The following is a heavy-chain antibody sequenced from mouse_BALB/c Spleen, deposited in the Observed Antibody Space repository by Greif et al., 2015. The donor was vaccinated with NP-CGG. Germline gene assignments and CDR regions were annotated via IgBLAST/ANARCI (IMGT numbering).Heavy chain of an antibody. CDR3: ARDGYYWYFDV. V-gene: IGHV1-9*01. CDR2: ILPGSGST. J-gene: IGHJ1*01. D-gene: IGHD2-3*01. Sequence: QVQLQQSGAELMKPGASVKISCKATGYTFSSYWIEWVKQRPGHGLEWIGEILPGSGSTNYNEKFKGKATFTADTSSNTAYMQLSSLTSEDSAVYYCARDGYYWYFDVWGAGTTVTVSS. CDR1: GYTFSSYW.